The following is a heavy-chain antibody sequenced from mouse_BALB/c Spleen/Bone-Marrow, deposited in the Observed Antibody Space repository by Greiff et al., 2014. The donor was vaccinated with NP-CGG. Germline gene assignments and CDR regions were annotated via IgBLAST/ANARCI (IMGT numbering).Heavy chain of an antibody. CDR1: GFNIKDTY. D-gene: IGHD2-2*01. CDR2: IDPANGNT. Sequence: EVQLQQSGAELVKPGASVKLSCSASGFNIKDTYMHWVKQRPEQGLEWIGRIDPANGNTKYDPKFQGKATITADTSSNTAYLQLSSLTSEDTAVYYCARWLPLAYWGQGTLVTVSA. CDR3: ARWLPLAY. V-gene: IGHV14-3*02. J-gene: IGHJ3*01.